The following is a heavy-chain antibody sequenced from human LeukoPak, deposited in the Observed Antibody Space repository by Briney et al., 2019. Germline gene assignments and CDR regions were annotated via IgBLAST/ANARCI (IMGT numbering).Heavy chain of an antibody. D-gene: IGHD3-10*01. V-gene: IGHV3-48*03. CDR2: ISSSGSTI. Sequence: GGSLRLSCAASGFTFSSYEMNWVRQAPGKGLEWVSYISSSGSTIYYADSVKGRFTISRVNAKNSLYLQMNSLRAEDTAVYYCASTGAYYYGMDVWGKGTTVTVSS. CDR3: ASTGAYYYGMDV. J-gene: IGHJ6*04. CDR1: GFTFSSYE.